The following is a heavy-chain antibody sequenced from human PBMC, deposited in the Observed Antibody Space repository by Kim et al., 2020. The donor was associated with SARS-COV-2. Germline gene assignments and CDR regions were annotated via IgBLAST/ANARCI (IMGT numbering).Heavy chain of an antibody. D-gene: IGHD1-1*01. J-gene: IGHJ4*02. CDR1: GFTFSSYA. CDR2: ISYDGSNK. Sequence: GGSLRLSCAASGFTFSSYAMHWVRQAPGKGLEWVAVISYDGSNKYYADSVKGRFTISRDNSKNTLYLQMNSLRAEDTAVYYCARVQHHWSPIQYYFDYWGQGTLVTVSS. CDR3: ARVQHHWSPIQYYFDY. V-gene: IGHV3-30*04.